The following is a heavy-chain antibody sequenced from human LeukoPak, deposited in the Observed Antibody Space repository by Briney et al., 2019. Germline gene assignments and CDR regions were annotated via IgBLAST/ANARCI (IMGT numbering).Heavy chain of an antibody. Sequence: GASVKVSCKASGYTFTSYGISWVRQAPGQGLEWMGWISAYNGNTNYAQKLQGRVTVTRDTSTSTVYMELSSLRSEDTAVYYCARDTRTMTAVTRGQHYYYGSDVWGQGTTVTVSS. CDR1: GYTFTSYG. V-gene: IGHV1-18*01. CDR2: ISAYNGNT. D-gene: IGHD4-17*01. J-gene: IGHJ6*02. CDR3: ARDTRTMTAVTRGQHYYYGSDV.